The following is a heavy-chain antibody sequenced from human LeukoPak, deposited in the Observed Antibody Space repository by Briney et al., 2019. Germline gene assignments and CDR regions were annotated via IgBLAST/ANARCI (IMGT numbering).Heavy chain of an antibody. V-gene: IGHV4-34*01. CDR3: ARGGHDYGDYHLDY. J-gene: IGHJ4*02. CDR1: GGSYSGYY. CDR2: INHSGST. Sequence: SETLSLTCAVYGGSYSGYYWSWIRQRPGKGLEWIGEINHSGSTNYNPSLKSRVTISVDTSKSQFSLKLSSVTAADTAVYYCARGGHDYGDYHLDYWGQGTLVTVSS. D-gene: IGHD4-17*01.